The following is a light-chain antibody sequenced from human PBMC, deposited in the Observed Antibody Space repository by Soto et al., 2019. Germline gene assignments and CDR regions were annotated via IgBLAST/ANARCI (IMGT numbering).Light chain of an antibody. V-gene: IGKV1-39*01. Sequence: DIQMTQSPSSLSASVGDRVTITCRASESISTYLNWYQQRPGKAPKILIYAASTLQTGVPSGISGSGSGTDFALTISSLQPDDSATYYCQQTYSTPYSFGQGTKLEIK. J-gene: IGKJ2*03. CDR3: QQTYSTPYS. CDR1: ESISTY. CDR2: AAS.